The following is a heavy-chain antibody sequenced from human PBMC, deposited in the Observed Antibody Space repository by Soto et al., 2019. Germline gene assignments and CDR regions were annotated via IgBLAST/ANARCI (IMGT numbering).Heavy chain of an antibody. J-gene: IGHJ4*02. V-gene: IGHV3-7*03. CDR1: GFTFSSYW. Sequence: GGSLRLSCAASGFTFSSYWMSWVRQAPGKGLEWVANIKQDGSEKYYVDSVKGRFTISRDNAKNSLYLQMNSLRAEDTAVYYCARTFIVVVPAAQYFDYWGQGTLVTVSS. D-gene: IGHD2-2*01. CDR3: ARTFIVVVPAAQYFDY. CDR2: IKQDGSEK.